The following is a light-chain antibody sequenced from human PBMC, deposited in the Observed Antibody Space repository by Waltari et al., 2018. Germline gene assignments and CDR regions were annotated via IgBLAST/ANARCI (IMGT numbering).Light chain of an antibody. CDR2: WAS. J-gene: IGKJ2*02. V-gene: IGKV4-1*01. CDR1: QSVLSSTNSNNY. CDR3: QQYYTTPCT. Sequence: DIVLTQSPDSLALSLGERRPIRCRSSQSVLSSTNSNNYLAWYQQRPGQPPKLLLYWASTRVSGVPDRFDGSGSGTDFTLTISSLQAEDLAVYYCQQYYTTPCTFGQGTRLEIK.